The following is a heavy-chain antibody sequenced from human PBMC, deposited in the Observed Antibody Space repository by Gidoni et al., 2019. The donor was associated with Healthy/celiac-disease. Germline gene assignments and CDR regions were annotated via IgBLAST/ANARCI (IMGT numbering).Heavy chain of an antibody. CDR3: ARGSITMIVVATPFDY. Sequence: QLQLQESGPGLVQPSETLSLTCTVSGGSISSSSYYWGWIRQPPWKGLEWIGSIYYSGSTYYNPSLKSRVTISVDTSKNQFSLKLSSVTAADTAVYYCARGSITMIVVATPFDYWGQGTLVTVSS. D-gene: IGHD3-22*01. V-gene: IGHV4-39*01. CDR2: IYYSGST. CDR1: GGSISSSSYY. J-gene: IGHJ4*02.